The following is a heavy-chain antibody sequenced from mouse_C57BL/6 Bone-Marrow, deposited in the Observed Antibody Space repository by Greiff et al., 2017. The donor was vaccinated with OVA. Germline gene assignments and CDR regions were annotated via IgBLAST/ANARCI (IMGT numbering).Heavy chain of an antibody. V-gene: IGHV1-64*01. J-gene: IGHJ1*03. CDR2: IHPNSGST. D-gene: IGHD1-1*01. Sequence: VQLQQPGAELVKPGASVKLSCKASGYTFTSYWMHWVKQRPGQGLEWIGMIHPNSGSTNYNEKFKSKATLTVDKSSSTAYMQLSSLTSEDSAVYYCARPFYYGSSLYWYFDVWGTGTTVTVSS. CDR1: GYTFTSYW. CDR3: ARPFYYGSSLYWYFDV.